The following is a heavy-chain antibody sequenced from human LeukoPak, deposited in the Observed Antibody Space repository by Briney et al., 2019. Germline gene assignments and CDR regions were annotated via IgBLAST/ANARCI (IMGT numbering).Heavy chain of an antibody. CDR2: MNPRSGNT. CDR1: GYTFTNYD. Sequence: GASVTVSFKASGYTFTNYDINWVRQAAGQGVEGMGWMNPRSGNTGYAQKFQGRGSINRNTAISTAYMEVSSLRSEDTAVYYCARREDYYYYYMDVWGKGTTVTVSS. J-gene: IGHJ6*03. V-gene: IGHV1-8*01. CDR3: ARREDYYYYYMDV.